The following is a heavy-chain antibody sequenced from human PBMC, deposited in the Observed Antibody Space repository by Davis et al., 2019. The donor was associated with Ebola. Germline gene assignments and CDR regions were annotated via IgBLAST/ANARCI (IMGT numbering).Heavy chain of an antibody. CDR3: VKGGWLDDF. CDR1: EFIFGNYW. J-gene: IGHJ4*02. V-gene: IGHV3-23*01. D-gene: IGHD5-24*01. Sequence: GESLKISCVASEFIFGNYWMTWVRQAPGKGLEWVSFISGSDDRTYYADSVQGRFTVSRDNSKNTLYLQMNSLRVEDTAVYYCVKGGWLDDFGAQGTLVTVSS. CDR2: ISGSDDRT.